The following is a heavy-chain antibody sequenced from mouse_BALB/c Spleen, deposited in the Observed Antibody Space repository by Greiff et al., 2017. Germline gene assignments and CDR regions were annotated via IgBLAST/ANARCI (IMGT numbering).Heavy chain of an antibody. CDR1: GFTFTDYY. V-gene: IGHV7-3*02. Sequence: EVQGVESGGGLVQPGGSLRLSCATSGFTFTDYYMSWVRQPPGKALEWLGFIRNKANGYTTEYSASVKGRFTISRDNSQSILYLQMNTLRAEDSATYYCARDKVLRDYAMDYWGQGTSVTVSS. D-gene: IGHD1-1*01. CDR3: ARDKVLRDYAMDY. J-gene: IGHJ4*01. CDR2: IRNKANGYTT.